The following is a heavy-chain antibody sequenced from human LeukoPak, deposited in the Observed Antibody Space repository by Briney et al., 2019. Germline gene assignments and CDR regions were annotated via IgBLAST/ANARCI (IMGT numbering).Heavy chain of an antibody. CDR2: IFYTGST. CDR1: GGSISSYY. D-gene: IGHD6-6*01. CDR3: ARKYPDHWFDP. J-gene: IGHJ5*02. V-gene: IGHV4-59*08. Sequence: TPSETLSLTCTVSGGSISSYYWSWIRQPPGKGLEWIGYIFYTGSTNYSPSLKSRVSISVDTFKNQFSLKLSSVTAADTAVYYCARKYPDHWFDPWGQGTLVTVSS.